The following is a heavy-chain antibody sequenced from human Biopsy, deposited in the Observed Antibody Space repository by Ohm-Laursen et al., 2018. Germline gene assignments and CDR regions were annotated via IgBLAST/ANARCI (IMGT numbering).Heavy chain of an antibody. J-gene: IGHJ2*01. D-gene: IGHD3-22*01. CDR1: GDSIARYY. Sequence: SDTLSLTCTVSGDSIARYYWTWIRQSPGKGLEWIAYIYYSGRPNYNPSLKGRVVISVDRPRNQFFLKLTSATAADTAIYYCARDRGYYSDRTVPGYFDLWGRGTLVTVSS. CDR3: ARDRGYYSDRTVPGYFDL. V-gene: IGHV4-59*01. CDR2: IYYSGRP.